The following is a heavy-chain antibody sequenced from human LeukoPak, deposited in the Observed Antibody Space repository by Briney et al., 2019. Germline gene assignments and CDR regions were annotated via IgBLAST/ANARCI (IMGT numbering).Heavy chain of an antibody. Sequence: SETLSITCTVSGGSISDTSLYWGWIRHPPGKGLEWIGYIFSTGDTYYNSSLQSRITISVDTSKNQFSLRLTSVTAADTAVYYCALVDEGYWGQGTLVTASS. V-gene: IGHV4-39*01. J-gene: IGHJ4*02. CDR1: GGSISDTSLY. CDR2: IFSTGDT. CDR3: ALVDEGY.